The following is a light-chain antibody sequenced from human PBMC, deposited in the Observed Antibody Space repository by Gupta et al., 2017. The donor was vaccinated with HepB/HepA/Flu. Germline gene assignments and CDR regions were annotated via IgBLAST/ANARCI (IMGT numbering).Light chain of an antibody. Sequence: DIQMTQSPSSLSASVGDRVTITCRTSQSISNYLNWYQQKPGTAPKLLIHAASSLQSGVPSRFSGSGSGTDFTLTISSLQPEDFATYYCQHSYSTPRTFGQGTKVEIK. CDR2: AAS. CDR3: QHSYSTPRT. V-gene: IGKV1-39*01. J-gene: IGKJ1*01. CDR1: QSISNY.